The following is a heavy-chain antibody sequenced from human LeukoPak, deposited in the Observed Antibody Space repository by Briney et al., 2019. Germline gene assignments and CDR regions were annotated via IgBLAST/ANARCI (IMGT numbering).Heavy chain of an antibody. CDR3: ARMWSNGDSENWFDP. Sequence: GASVKVSCKASGYTFTSYYMHWVRQAPGQGLEWMGIINPSGGSTSYAQKFQGRVSITKKTSISTAYMELSSLRSDDTAVYYCARMWSNGDSENWFDPWGQGALVTVSS. CDR1: GYTFTSYY. CDR2: INPSGGST. V-gene: IGHV1-46*01. D-gene: IGHD4-17*01. J-gene: IGHJ5*02.